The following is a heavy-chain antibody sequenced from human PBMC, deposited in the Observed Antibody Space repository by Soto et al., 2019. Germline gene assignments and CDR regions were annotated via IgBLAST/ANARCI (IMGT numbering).Heavy chain of an antibody. CDR2: IYYSGST. CDR1: GGSISSYY. CDR3: ARGGYFWSGRMDV. V-gene: IGHV4-59*01. J-gene: IGHJ6*02. D-gene: IGHD3-3*01. Sequence: PSETLSLTCTVSGGSISSYYWSWIRQPPGKGLEWIGYIYYSGSTNYNPSLKSRVTISVDTSKNQFSLKLSSVTAADTAVYYCARGGYFWSGRMDVWGQGTTVTVSS.